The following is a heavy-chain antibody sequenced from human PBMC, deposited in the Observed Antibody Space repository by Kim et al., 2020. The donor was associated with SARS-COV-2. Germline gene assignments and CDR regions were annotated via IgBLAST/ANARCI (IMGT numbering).Heavy chain of an antibody. V-gene: IGHV1-46*01. CDR3: ARPWGGYELRFDY. J-gene: IGHJ4*02. Sequence: YAQKCEGRVTMTRDTSTSTVYMELSSLRSEDTAVYYCARPWGGYELRFDYWGQGTLVTVSS. D-gene: IGHD5-12*01.